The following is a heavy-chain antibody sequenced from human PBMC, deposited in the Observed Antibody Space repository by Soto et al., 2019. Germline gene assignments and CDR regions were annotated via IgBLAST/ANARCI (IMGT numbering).Heavy chain of an antibody. Sequence: QVQLVQSGAELKKPGSSVRVSCKASGGSFSDYAISWVRQAPGQGLEWVGGIIPMLATPNYAPELQGRVTITADEFSSTAYMEVTDLTSEDTAVYYFARSRATTVVFDFWGQGTMVTVSS. CDR3: ARSRATTVVFDF. D-gene: IGHD4-17*01. J-gene: IGHJ3*01. CDR1: GGSFSDYA. V-gene: IGHV1-69*01. CDR2: IIPMLATP.